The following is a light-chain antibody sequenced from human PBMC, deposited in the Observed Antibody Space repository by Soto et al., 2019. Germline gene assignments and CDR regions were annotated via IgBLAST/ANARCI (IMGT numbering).Light chain of an antibody. CDR2: EVS. J-gene: IGLJ1*01. Sequence: QSALTQPPSASGSPGQSVTISCTGTSSDVGGNNYVSWYQQHPGKAPKLLIYEVSKRPSGVPDRFSGSKSGNTASLTVSGLQAEDEADYYCSSYVGTNSYVFGTGTKVTVL. CDR3: SSYVGTNSYV. CDR1: SSDVGGNNY. V-gene: IGLV2-8*01.